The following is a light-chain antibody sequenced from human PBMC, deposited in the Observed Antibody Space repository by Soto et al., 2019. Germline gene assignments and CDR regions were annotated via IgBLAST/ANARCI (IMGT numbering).Light chain of an antibody. CDR3: KHSYNTPIT. CDR1: QDIDFY. CDR2: LGS. V-gene: IGKV1-39*01. Sequence: DIPMTQSPSSLSASVGGRVTITCRAGQDIDFYLDWYMQKPGQSPHLLIYLGSNRASGVPSRFSGNGAGTDFTLTISGLQPEDFATYYCKHSYNTPITFGEGTRLVIK. J-gene: IGKJ5*01.